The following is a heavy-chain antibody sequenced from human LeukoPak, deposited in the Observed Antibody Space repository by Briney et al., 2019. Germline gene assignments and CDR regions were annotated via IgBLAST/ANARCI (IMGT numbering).Heavy chain of an antibody. D-gene: IGHD3-10*01. Sequence: GGSLRLSCSASGFTFSSYAMHWVRQAPGKGLEYVSAISSNGGSTYYADSVKGRFTISRDNSKNTLYLQMSSLRAEDTAVYYCVKDAEGNYYGSGSYYTFFDYWGQGTLVTVSS. CDR3: VKDAEGNYYGSGSYYTFFDY. CDR2: ISSNGGST. CDR1: GFTFSSYA. J-gene: IGHJ4*02. V-gene: IGHV3-64D*06.